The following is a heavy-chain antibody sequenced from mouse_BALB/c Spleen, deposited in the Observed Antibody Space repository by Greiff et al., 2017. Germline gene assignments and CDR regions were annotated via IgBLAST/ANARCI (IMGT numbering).Heavy chain of an antibody. J-gene: IGHJ4*01. V-gene: IGHV5-17*02. D-gene: IGHD2-3*01. Sequence: EVQVVESGGGLVQPGGSRKLSCAASGFTFSSFGMHWVRQAPEKGLEWVAYISSGSSTIYYADTVKGRFTISRDNPKNTLFLQMTSLRSEDTAMYYCARNGYYALYYAMDYWGQGTSVTVSS. CDR1: GFTFSSFG. CDR2: ISSGSSTI. CDR3: ARNGYYALYYAMDY.